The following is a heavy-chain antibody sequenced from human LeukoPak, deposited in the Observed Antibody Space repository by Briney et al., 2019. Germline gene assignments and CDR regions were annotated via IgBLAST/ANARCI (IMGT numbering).Heavy chain of an antibody. Sequence: ASVKVSCKASGYTFTSYYMHWVRQAPGQGLEWMGIINPSGGSTSYAQKFQGRVTMARDTSTSTVYMELSSLRSEDTAVYYCVRQQLEDGRDYWGQGTLVTVSS. CDR3: VRQQLEDGRDY. CDR1: GYTFTSYY. D-gene: IGHD6-13*01. V-gene: IGHV1-46*03. CDR2: INPSGGST. J-gene: IGHJ4*02.